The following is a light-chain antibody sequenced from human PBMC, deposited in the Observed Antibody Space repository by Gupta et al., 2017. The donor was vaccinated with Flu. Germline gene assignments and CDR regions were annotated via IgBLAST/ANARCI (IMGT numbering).Light chain of an antibody. CDR1: KCRRNRSGYKY. V-gene: IGKV2-28*01. Sequence: LTPGEPACSYSRTSKCRRNRSGYKYLNWYLQKRGQAPQLLIYGGTKREDGIPDRFSGSGSGTDFTLKISRVEAEDVGTYYCKQTRHSPITFGGGTKVEIK. J-gene: IGKJ4*01. CDR2: GGT. CDR3: KQTRHSPIT.